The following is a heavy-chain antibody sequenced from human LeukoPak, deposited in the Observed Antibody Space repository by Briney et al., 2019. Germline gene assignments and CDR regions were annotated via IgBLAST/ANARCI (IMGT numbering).Heavy chain of an antibody. CDR3: ARDRSAWWFDP. Sequence: SQTLSLTCTVSGGSISSGGYYWSWIRQHPGTGLEWIGYIYYSGSTYYNPSLKSRVTISVDTSKNQFSLKLSSVTAADTAVYYCARDRSAWWFDPWGQGTLVTVSS. CDR2: IYYSGST. V-gene: IGHV4-31*03. CDR1: GGSISSGGYY. D-gene: IGHD1-14*01. J-gene: IGHJ5*02.